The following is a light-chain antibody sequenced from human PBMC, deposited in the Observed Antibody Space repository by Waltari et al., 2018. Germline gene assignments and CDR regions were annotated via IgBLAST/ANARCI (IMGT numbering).Light chain of an antibody. Sequence: QSALTQPASVSGSPGQSITISCTGSSSDVGRYNYVSWYQQFPDRAPKLIIYDVTNRTSGVSNRFSGSKSANTASLTISGLQPDDEAEYYCASYNPGSTLVFGGGTKLTVL. CDR1: SSDVGRYNY. J-gene: IGLJ3*02. CDR3: ASYNPGSTLV. V-gene: IGLV2-14*01. CDR2: DVT.